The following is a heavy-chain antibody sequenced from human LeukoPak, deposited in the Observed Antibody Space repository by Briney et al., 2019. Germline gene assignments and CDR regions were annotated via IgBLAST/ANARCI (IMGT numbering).Heavy chain of an antibody. Sequence: SETLSLTCAVSGYSISSGYYWGWIRQPPGKGLEWIGSICHSGSTYYKPSLKSRVTISVDTSKNQFSLKLSSVTAADTAVYYCARHPDGYSSSWYSSPWGQGTLVTVSS. V-gene: IGHV4-38-2*01. CDR3: ARHPDGYSSSWYSSP. CDR1: GYSISSGYY. J-gene: IGHJ5*02. CDR2: ICHSGST. D-gene: IGHD6-13*01.